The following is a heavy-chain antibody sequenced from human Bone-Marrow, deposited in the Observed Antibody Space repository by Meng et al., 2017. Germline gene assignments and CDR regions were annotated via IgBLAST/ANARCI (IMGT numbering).Heavy chain of an antibody. CDR1: GFTFSSYE. CDR3: AREICSGLCGSGSYNWFDP. CDR2: IYYSCRT. J-gene: IGHJ5*02. V-gene: IGHV4-39*07. D-gene: IGHD3-10*01. Sequence: ESLKISCAASGFTFSSYEMNWVRQAPGKGLEWIGSIYYSCRTYYNPSLKSRVTISVDTSKNQLYLKLSSVTAADTAVYYCAREICSGLCGSGSYNWFDPWGQGTLVTVSS.